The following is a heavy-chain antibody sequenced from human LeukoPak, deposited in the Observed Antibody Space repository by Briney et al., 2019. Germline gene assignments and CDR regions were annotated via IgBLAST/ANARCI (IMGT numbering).Heavy chain of an antibody. V-gene: IGHV1-18*01. CDR1: GYTFTSYG. D-gene: IGHD1-20*01. Sequence: ASVKVSCKASGYTFTSYGISWVRQAPGQGLEWMGWISAYNGNTNYAQKLQGRVTMTTDTSTNTAYMELSSLRSEDTAVYYCATDLTGTTTGHYWGQGTLVIVSS. CDR3: ATDLTGTTTGHY. CDR2: ISAYNGNT. J-gene: IGHJ4*02.